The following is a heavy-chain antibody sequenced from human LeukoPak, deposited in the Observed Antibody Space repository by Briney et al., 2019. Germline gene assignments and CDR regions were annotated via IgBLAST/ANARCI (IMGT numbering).Heavy chain of an antibody. Sequence: ASVKVSCKASGYTFTGYYMHWVRQAPGQGLEWMGWINPNSGGTNYAQKVQGRVTMTRDTSISTAYMELSRLRSDDTAVYCCARVYGSSSYTDWWGQGTLVTVSS. J-gene: IGHJ4*02. D-gene: IGHD6-13*01. V-gene: IGHV1-2*02. CDR1: GYTFTGYY. CDR3: ARVYGSSSYTDW. CDR2: INPNSGGT.